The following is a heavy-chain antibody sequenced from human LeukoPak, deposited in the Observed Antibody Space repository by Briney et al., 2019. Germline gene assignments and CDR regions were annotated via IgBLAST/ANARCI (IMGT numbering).Heavy chain of an antibody. CDR2: INHSGTT. CDR3: ARASGGYDPFDQ. CDR1: GGSINSYY. J-gene: IGHJ4*02. Sequence: SETLSLTCTVSGGSINSYYWSWIRQPPGKGLECIGNINHSGTTNYNPSLKSRVTISVDTSKNQFFLRLTSVTAADTAVYYCARASGGYDPFDQWGTGTLLTVSS. D-gene: IGHD5-12*01. V-gene: IGHV4-59*01.